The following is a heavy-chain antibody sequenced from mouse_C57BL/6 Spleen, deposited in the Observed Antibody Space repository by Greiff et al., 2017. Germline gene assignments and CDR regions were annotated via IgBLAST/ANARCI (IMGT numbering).Heavy chain of an antibody. Sequence: EVKLQESGPELVKPGASVKIPCKASGYTFTDYNMDWVKQSHGKSLEWIGDINPNTGGTIYNQKFKGKATLTVDKSSSTAYMELRSLTSEDTAVYYCARWDDGYYYAMDYWGQGTSVTVSS. V-gene: IGHV1-18*01. D-gene: IGHD2-3*01. CDR2: INPNTGGT. CDR3: ARWDDGYYYAMDY. J-gene: IGHJ4*01. CDR1: GYTFTDYN.